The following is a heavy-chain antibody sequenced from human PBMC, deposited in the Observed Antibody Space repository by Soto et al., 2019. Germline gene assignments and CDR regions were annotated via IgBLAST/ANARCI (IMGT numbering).Heavy chain of an antibody. CDR3: ASPSVDASSAWYAQNFHN. CDR1: GSYIPPNNHF. V-gene: IGHV4-39*01. J-gene: IGHJ1*01. D-gene: IGHD6-19*01. CDR2: MYFNGIA. Sequence: QLQLQDSGPGLVKPSETLSLTCTASGSYIPPNNHFWGWIRQPPGKGLERIATMYFNGIAYYNPAHKRPATMSANTSKNQVSLRLSAVTASDTAVYFCASPSVDASSAWYAQNFHNWGQGSLVVVSS.